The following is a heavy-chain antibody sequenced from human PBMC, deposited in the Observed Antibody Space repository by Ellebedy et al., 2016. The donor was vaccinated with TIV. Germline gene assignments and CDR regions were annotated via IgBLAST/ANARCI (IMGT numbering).Heavy chain of an antibody. CDR3: ARDGVYASGWYSDY. V-gene: IGHV4-4*07. CDR1: GGSITSYY. CDR2: IYSTGSTGGT. J-gene: IGHJ4*02. Sequence: MPSETLSLTCSVSGGSITSYYWSWIRQPAGKRLEWIGRIYSTGSTGGTNYSPSLKSRISMSVDRSKNQFSLKLTSVTAADTAVYFCARDGVYASGWYSDYWGQGTQVTVSA. D-gene: IGHD6-19*01.